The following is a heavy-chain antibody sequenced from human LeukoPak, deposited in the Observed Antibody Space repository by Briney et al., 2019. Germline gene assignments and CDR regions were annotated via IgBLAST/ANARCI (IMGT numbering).Heavy chain of an antibody. Sequence: TGGSLRLSCAASGFTFSSYAMSWVRQAPGKGLEWVSAISGSGGSTYYADSVKGRFTISRDNSKNTLYLQMNSLRAEDTAVYYCAKGRRYCSGGSCYTMDVWGQGTTVTVSS. V-gene: IGHV3-23*01. CDR2: ISGSGGST. CDR1: GFTFSSYA. J-gene: IGHJ6*02. D-gene: IGHD2-15*01. CDR3: AKGRRYCSGGSCYTMDV.